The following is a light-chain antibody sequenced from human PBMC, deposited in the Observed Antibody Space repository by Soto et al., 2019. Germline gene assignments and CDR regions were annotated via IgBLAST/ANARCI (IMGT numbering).Light chain of an antibody. J-gene: IGKJ4*01. CDR1: QGISNY. Sequence: DIQMTQSPSSLSASVGDRVTITCRASQGISNYLAWYQQKPGKITNLLIYAASALQAGVPSRVSGSGSGTDVTLTISSLQPEEVAAYDCQKYNSAPLTFGGGTKVDIK. CDR2: AAS. V-gene: IGKV1-27*01. CDR3: QKYNSAPLT.